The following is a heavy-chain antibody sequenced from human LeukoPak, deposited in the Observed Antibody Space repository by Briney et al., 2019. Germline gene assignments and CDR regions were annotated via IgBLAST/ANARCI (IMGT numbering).Heavy chain of an antibody. J-gene: IGHJ6*02. Sequence: GESLKISCKGSGYSFTNYWIGWVGQMPGKDLEWMEIIYPVDSDTRYSPSFQGQVTISVDKSISTAYLQWSSLMASDTAMYYCARTSSYPDYYGLDVWGQGTTVTVSS. D-gene: IGHD3-10*01. CDR1: GYSFTNYW. CDR2: IYPVDSDT. V-gene: IGHV5-51*01. CDR3: ARTSSYPDYYGLDV.